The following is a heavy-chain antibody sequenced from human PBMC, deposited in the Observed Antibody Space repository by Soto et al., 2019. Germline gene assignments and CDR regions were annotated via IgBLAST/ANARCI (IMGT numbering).Heavy chain of an antibody. Sequence: QVQLVQSGAEVKKPGSSVKVSCKASGGTFSSYAISWVRQAPGQGLEWMGGIIPIFGTANYAQKFQGRVTITADESTSIAYMELSSLRSEDTAVYYCARDDQQITYYYDSSGSAWGQGTLVTVSS. CDR3: ARDDQQITYYYDSSGSA. J-gene: IGHJ5*02. CDR2: IIPIFGTA. D-gene: IGHD3-22*01. CDR1: GGTFSSYA. V-gene: IGHV1-69*12.